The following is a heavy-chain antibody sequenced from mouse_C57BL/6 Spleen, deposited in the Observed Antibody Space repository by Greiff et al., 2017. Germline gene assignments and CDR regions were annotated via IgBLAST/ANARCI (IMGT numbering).Heavy chain of an antibody. CDR1: GYSITSGYD. Sequence: EVQVVESGPGMVKPSQSLSLTCPVTGYSITSGYDCPWIRHFPGNKLEWMVYISYSGSTHYHPSLKNRISITHDTSKNHFFLKLNSVTTEDTATYSCSRAELGRGYFDYWGQGTTLTVSS. CDR2: ISYSGST. V-gene: IGHV3-1*01. J-gene: IGHJ2*01. D-gene: IGHD4-1*01. CDR3: SRAELGRGYFDY.